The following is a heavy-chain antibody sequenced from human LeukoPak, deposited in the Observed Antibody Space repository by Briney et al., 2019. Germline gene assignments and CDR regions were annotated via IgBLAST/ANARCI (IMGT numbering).Heavy chain of an antibody. D-gene: IGHD2-21*01. CDR2: MSSSGTTI. Sequence: GGSLRLSCAASGFTFSSYEVIWVRQAPGKGLEWVSYMSSSGTTIHYVDSVKGRFRNSRDNAKNTVYLEMKSLRSEDTAVYYCARSLIPLGMDVWGQGTTVTVSS. CDR3: ARSLIPLGMDV. CDR1: GFTFSSYE. V-gene: IGHV3-48*03. J-gene: IGHJ6*02.